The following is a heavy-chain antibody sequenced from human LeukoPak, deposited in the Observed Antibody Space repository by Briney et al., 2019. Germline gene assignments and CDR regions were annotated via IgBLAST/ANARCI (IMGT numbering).Heavy chain of an antibody. CDR3: ARLIRFAESYNWFDT. Sequence: SGPTLVKPTQTLTLTCTFSGFSLSSSGVGVGWIRQPPGKALEWLALIYWNADKRYSSLLKSRLTITKDTSKNQVVLTMTNMDPVDTATYYCARLIRFAESYNWFDTWGQRTLVTVSS. CDR2: IYWNADK. V-gene: IGHV2-5*01. J-gene: IGHJ5*02. D-gene: IGHD3-10*01. CDR1: GFSLSSSGVG.